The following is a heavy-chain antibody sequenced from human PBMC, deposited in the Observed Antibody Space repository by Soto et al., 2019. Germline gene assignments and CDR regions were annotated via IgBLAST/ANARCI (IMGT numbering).Heavy chain of an antibody. V-gene: IGHV3-7*01. CDR2: IKLDGSEK. Sequence: DVQLVESGGHLVQPGGSLRLSCVASGFTFLSHWMNWVRRAPGKGLEWVANIKLDGSEKYYVDSVKGRFTISTDNAKNSLFLQMNSLRVEDTAVYYCARGAPFAPFDSWGQGTLVTVS. CDR3: ARGAPFAPFDS. J-gene: IGHJ5*01. CDR1: GFTFLSHW.